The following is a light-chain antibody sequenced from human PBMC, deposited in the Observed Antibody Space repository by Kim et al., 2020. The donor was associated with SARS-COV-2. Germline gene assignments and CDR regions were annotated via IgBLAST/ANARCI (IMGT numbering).Light chain of an antibody. V-gene: IGLV1-47*02. J-gene: IGLJ3*02. CDR3: AAWDDRLNWV. CDR1: MLNIGKNY. CDR2: STT. Sequence: PGQSITISCSGSMLNIGKNYVYWYQQLPGTAPKLLIYSTTQRPSGVPDRFSGSKSGTSASLAISGLRSEDEADYYCAAWDDRLNWVFCGGTQLTVL.